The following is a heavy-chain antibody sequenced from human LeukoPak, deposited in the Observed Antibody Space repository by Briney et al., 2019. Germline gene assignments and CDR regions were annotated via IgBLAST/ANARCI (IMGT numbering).Heavy chain of an antibody. Sequence: GGSLRLSCAASGFAFSAYWMHWVRQAPGKGPEWVSRINEDATTITYADSVKGRFIISRDNSKKSLYLQMNNLRAEDTAVYYCVRCLILVWTPGDDFDFWGQGTLVIVSS. J-gene: IGHJ4*02. D-gene: IGHD3-16*01. CDR1: GFAFSAYW. CDR3: VRCLILVWTPGDDFDF. CDR2: INEDATTI. V-gene: IGHV3-74*01.